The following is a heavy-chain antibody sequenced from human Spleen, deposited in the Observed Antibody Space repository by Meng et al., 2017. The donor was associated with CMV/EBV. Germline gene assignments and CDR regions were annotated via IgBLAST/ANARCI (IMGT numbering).Heavy chain of an antibody. CDR1: GSA. V-gene: IGHV3-73*01. CDR3: TRRATYYYDSSGYNDAFDI. J-gene: IGHJ3*02. D-gene: IGHD3-22*01. CDR2: IRSKANSYAT. Sequence: GSAMHWVRQASGKGLEWVGRIRSKANSYATAYAASVKGRFTISRDDSKNTAYLQMNSLKTEDTAVYYCTRRATYYYDSSGYNDAFDIWGQGTMVTVSS.